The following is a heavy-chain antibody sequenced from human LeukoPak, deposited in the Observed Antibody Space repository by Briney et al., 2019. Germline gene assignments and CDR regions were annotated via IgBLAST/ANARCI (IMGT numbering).Heavy chain of an antibody. V-gene: IGHV3-7*01. J-gene: IGHJ6*03. CDR3: AREEGNYYDSSGYSEYYMDV. Sequence: GGSLRLSCAASGFTFSSYWMSWVRQAPGKGLEWVANIKQDGSEKYYVDSVKGRFTISRDNAKNSLYLQMNSLRAEDTAVYYCAREEGNYYDSSGYSEYYMDVWGKGTTVTISS. D-gene: IGHD3-22*01. CDR1: GFTFSSYW. CDR2: IKQDGSEK.